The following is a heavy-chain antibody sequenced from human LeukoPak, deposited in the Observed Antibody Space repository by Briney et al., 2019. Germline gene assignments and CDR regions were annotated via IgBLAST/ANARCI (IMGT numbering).Heavy chain of an antibody. CDR2: IHYSGST. Sequence: SETLSLTCTVSDDSISSYYWSWLRQPPGKGLEWIGYIHYSGSTNYNPSLKSRVTISVDTSKNQFSLKLSSVTAADTAVYYCARHRNSDELDYWGQGTLVTVSS. CDR3: ARHRNSDELDY. D-gene: IGHD1-14*01. V-gene: IGHV4-59*08. CDR1: DDSISSYY. J-gene: IGHJ4*02.